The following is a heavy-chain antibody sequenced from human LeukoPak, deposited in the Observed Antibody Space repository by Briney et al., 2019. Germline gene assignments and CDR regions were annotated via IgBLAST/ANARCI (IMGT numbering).Heavy chain of an antibody. CDR2: MNPNSGNT. D-gene: IGHD3-3*01. V-gene: IGHV1-8*03. CDR3: ARAPNYDFWSGHDY. Sequence: ASVKVSCKASGYTFTSYDINWVRQATGQGLEWMGWMNPNSGNTGYAQKFQGRVTITRNTSISTACMELSSLRSEDTAVYYCARAPNYDFWSGHDYWGQGTLVTVSS. J-gene: IGHJ4*02. CDR1: GYTFTSYD.